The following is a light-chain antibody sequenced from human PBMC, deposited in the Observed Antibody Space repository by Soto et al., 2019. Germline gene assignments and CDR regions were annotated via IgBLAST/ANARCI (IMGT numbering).Light chain of an antibody. CDR1: QSVGRN. V-gene: IGKV3-15*01. CDR2: GTS. J-gene: IGKJ1*01. Sequence: EVLMTQSPFTLSVSPGDTATLSCRSSQSVGRNLAWYQQKPGQAPRLLLYGTSTRATGIPARFSGSGSGTEFTLTISSLQYDDFALYYCQHYDNWHPWTFGQGTKVDIK. CDR3: QHYDNWHPWT.